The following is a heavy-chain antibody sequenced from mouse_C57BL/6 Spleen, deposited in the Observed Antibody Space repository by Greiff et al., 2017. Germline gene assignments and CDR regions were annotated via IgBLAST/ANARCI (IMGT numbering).Heavy chain of an antibody. CDR2: ISTYYGDA. CDR1: GYTFTDYA. V-gene: IGHV1-67*01. CDR3: ARDGYYPFDY. D-gene: IGHD2-3*01. J-gene: IGHJ2*02. Sequence: VHLVESGPELVRPGVSVKISCKGSGYTFTDYAMHWVQQSHAKSLAWIGVISTYYGDASYNQKFKDKATMTVDKSTSTAYMELARLTSETAAVYYCARDGYYPFDYWGQGTSLTVSS.